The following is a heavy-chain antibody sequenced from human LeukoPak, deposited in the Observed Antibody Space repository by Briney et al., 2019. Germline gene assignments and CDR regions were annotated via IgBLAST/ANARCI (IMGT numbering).Heavy chain of an antibody. J-gene: IGHJ5*02. V-gene: IGHV4-39*01. Sequence: WIRQPPGKGLEWIGTISYSGTTYYNPSLKSRLTISVDTSKNQFSLKLTSVTAADTSVYYCARHDYYGSLNWFDPWGQGTLITVSS. D-gene: IGHD3-10*01. CDR2: ISYSGTT. CDR3: ARHDYYGSLNWFDP.